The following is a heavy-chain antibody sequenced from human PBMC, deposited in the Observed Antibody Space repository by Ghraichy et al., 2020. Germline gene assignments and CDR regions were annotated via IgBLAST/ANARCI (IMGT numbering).Heavy chain of an antibody. CDR2: ISAYNGNT. V-gene: IGHV1-18*01. D-gene: IGHD6-19*01. Sequence: ASVKVSCKASGYTFTSYGISWVRQAPGQGLEWMGWISAYNGNTNYAQKLQGRVTMTTDTSTSTAYMELRSLRSDDTAVYYCARDRPSGYSSGWFRPGFDYWGQGTLVTVSS. CDR1: GYTFTSYG. J-gene: IGHJ4*02. CDR3: ARDRPSGYSSGWFRPGFDY.